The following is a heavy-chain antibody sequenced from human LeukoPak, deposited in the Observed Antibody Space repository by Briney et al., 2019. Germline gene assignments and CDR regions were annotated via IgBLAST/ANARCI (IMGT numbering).Heavy chain of an antibody. CDR3: AREDRITMTVDAFDI. CDR1: GYTFTSYG. V-gene: IGHV1-2*02. CDR2: INPNSGGT. Sequence: ASVKVSCKASGYTFTSYGISWVRQAPGQGLEWMGWINPNSGGTNYAQKFQGRVTMTRDTSISTAYMELSRLRSDDTAVYYCAREDRITMTVDAFDIWGQGTMVTVSS. D-gene: IGHD3-22*01. J-gene: IGHJ3*02.